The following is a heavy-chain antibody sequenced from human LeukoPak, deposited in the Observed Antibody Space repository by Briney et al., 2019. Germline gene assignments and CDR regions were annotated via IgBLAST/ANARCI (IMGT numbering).Heavy chain of an antibody. CDR3: AREELTIDY. Sequence: SETLSLTCTVSGGSISSSSYYWGWIRQPPGKGLEWIGSIYYSGSTYYNPSLKSRVTISVDTSKNQFSLKLSSVTAADTAAYYCAREELTIDYWGQGTLVTVSS. D-gene: IGHD1-26*01. CDR1: GGSISSSSYY. V-gene: IGHV4-39*07. J-gene: IGHJ4*02. CDR2: IYYSGST.